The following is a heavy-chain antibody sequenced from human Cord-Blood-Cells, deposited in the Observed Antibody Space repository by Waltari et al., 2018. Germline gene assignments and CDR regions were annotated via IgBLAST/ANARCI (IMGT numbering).Heavy chain of an antibody. D-gene: IGHD6-13*01. CDR2: MHHSGST. CDR3: ARGELIAAAYYFDY. CDR1: GGPFSGYY. Sequence: QLQPQQRGAGLLKPSETLSLTCAVYGGPFSGYYWSWSRQPPGKGLAWSGEMHHSGSTNYNPSRKSRVTISVDTSKNQFSLKLSSVTAADTAVYYCARGELIAAAYYFDYWGQGTLVTVSS. J-gene: IGHJ4*02. V-gene: IGHV4-34*01.